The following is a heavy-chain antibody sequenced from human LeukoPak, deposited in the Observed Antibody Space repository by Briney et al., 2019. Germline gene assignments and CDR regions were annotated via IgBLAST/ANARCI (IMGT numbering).Heavy chain of an antibody. V-gene: IGHV3-30*03. J-gene: IGHJ4*02. CDR1: GFTFSSYG. Sequence: PERSLRLSCAASGFTFSSYGMHWVRQAPGKGLEWVAVISYDGSNKYYADSVKGRFTISRDNSKNTLYLQMNSLRAEDTAVYYCLGELLQIDYWGQGTLVTVSS. CDR2: ISYDGSNK. CDR3: LGELLQIDY. D-gene: IGHD1-26*01.